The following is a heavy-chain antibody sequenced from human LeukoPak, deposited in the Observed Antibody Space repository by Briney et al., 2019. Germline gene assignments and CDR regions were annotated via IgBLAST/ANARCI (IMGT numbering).Heavy chain of an antibody. CDR3: ARDGAYYYGSGSYYFDY. CDR2: IWYDGSNK. V-gene: IGHV3-33*01. D-gene: IGHD3-10*01. J-gene: IGHJ4*02. CDR1: GFTFSSYG. Sequence: GGSLRLSCAASGFTFSSYGMHWVRQAPGKGLEWVEVIWYDGSNKYYADSVKGRFTISRDNSKNTLYLQMNSLRAEDTAVYYCARDGAYYYGSGSYYFDYWGQGTLVTVSS.